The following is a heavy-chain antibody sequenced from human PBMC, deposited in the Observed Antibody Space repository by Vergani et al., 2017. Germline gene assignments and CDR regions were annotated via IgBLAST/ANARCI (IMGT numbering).Heavy chain of an antibody. V-gene: IGHV4-31*03. Sequence: QVQLQESGPGLVKPSQTLSLTCTVSGGSISSGGYYWSWIRQHPGKGLEWIGYIYYSGSTYYNPSPKSRVTISVDTSKNQFSLKLSAVTAAYTAVYYCARWGGKYQLLYDYWGQGTLVTVSS. CDR3: ARWGGKYQLLYDY. CDR2: IYYSGST. CDR1: GGSISSGGYY. J-gene: IGHJ4*02. D-gene: IGHD2-2*02.